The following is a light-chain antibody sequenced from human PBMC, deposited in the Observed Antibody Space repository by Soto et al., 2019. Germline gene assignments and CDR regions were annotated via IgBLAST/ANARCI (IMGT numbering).Light chain of an antibody. V-gene: IGLV3-21*02. Sequence: SSELTQPPSVSVTPGQTARVTCGGTNIGRKSVHWYQQKPGQAPAMVMYAGSNRPSGIPERVSGSISGDTATLTISRVEPGDEADYYCQVWDSSSEHPVFGGGTQLTVL. J-gene: IGLJ7*01. CDR3: QVWDSSSEHPV. CDR1: NIGRKS. CDR2: AGS.